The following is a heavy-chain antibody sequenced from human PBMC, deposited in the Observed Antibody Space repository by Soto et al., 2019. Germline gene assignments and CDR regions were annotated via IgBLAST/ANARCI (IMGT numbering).Heavy chain of an antibody. CDR2: FIPILDMA. J-gene: IGHJ4*02. Sequence: QVQVVQSGAEVKKPESSVKVSCKPSGGTFNTYTVNWVRLAPGHGLEWMGRFIPILDMANYAQKFQDRVTITADRSTFTAYMELNSLTSDDTAVYYCAIPYSRDNSCPRDFDFCGPGTRVTVSS. CDR1: GGTFNTYT. V-gene: IGHV1-69*02. CDR3: AIPYSRDNSCPRDFDF. D-gene: IGHD2-21*01.